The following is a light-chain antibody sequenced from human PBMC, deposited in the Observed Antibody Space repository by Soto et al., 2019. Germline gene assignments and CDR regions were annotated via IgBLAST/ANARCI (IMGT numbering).Light chain of an antibody. J-gene: IGKJ4*01. V-gene: IGKV3-20*01. CDR1: QSVSSSY. CDR2: GAS. Sequence: EIGLTQSPGTLSLSPGERATLSCRASQSVSSSYLAWYQQKPGQAPRLLIYGASSRATGIPDRFSGSGSGTDFTLTISRLEPEDFAVYYCQLYASSPPFTFGGGNKVEIK. CDR3: QLYASSPPFT.